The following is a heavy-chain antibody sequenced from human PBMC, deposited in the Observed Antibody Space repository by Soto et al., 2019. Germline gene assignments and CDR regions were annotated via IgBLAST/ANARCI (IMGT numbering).Heavy chain of an antibody. CDR2: VAEKTGSYAT. V-gene: IGHV3-73*02. CDR3: MKYSGRPSTPGA. D-gene: IGHD1-26*01. J-gene: IGHJ5*02. CDR1: GFIFSDSA. Sequence: EVQLVESGGGLVQPGGSLKLSCATSGFIFSDSAVHWVRQASGKGLEWVGRVAEKTGSYATTYGASVKGRFTISRDESKTTAYLQMNSLKIEDTAVYYCMKYSGRPSTPGALGQGTLVTVSS.